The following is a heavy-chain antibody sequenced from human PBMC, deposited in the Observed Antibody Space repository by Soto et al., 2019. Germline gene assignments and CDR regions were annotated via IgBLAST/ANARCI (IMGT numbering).Heavy chain of an antibody. V-gene: IGHV3-74*01. Sequence: VQLLESGGGLVQPGESLRLSCAASGFTFSYYWMHWVRQAPGMGLVWVSRIHSDGSSTTYADSVKGRFTISRDNARNRLYLQLNSMRAEDRVVYYCARGDPAAFDLWGQGTVLTVSS. J-gene: IGHJ3*01. CDR3: ARGDPAAFDL. CDR2: IHSDGSST. CDR1: GFTFSYYW.